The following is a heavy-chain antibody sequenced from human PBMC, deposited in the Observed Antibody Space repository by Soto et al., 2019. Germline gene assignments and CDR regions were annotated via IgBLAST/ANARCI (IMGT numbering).Heavy chain of an antibody. J-gene: IGHJ4*02. V-gene: IGHV3-33*01. CDR2: IWYDGSNK. Sequence: QVQLVESGGGVVQPGRSLRLSCAASGFTFSSYGMHWVRQAPGKGLEWVAVIWYDGSNKYYADSVKGRFTISRDNSKNPLYLQMNSLRAEDTAVYYCARDGLDRYSSSSLQPDYWGQGTLVTVSS. CDR1: GFTFSSYG. CDR3: ARDGLDRYSSSSLQPDY. D-gene: IGHD6-13*01.